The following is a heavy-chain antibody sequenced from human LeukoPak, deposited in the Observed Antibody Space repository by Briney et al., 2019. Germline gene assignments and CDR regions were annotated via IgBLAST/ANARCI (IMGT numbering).Heavy chain of an antibody. J-gene: IGHJ4*02. Sequence: PSETLSLTRAVYGGSFSGYYWSWIRQPPGKGLEWIGEINHSGSTNYNPSLKSRVTISVDTSKNQFSLKLSSVTAADTAVYYCARVGDWGEIDYWGQGTLVTVSS. V-gene: IGHV4-34*01. D-gene: IGHD7-27*01. CDR3: ARVGDWGEIDY. CDR1: GGSFSGYY. CDR2: INHSGST.